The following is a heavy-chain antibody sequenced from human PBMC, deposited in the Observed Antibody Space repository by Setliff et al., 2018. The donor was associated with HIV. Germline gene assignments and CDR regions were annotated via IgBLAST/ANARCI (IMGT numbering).Heavy chain of an antibody. V-gene: IGHV3-30*02. D-gene: IGHD1-7*01. CDR2: INYDESSE. CDR3: AKDGDYSNWDYDAFDI. Sequence: RLSCAASGFTFDSYEMNWVRQAPGKGLEWVAFINYDESSEYYVDSVKGRVTISRDNSKNTVDLQMNSLRAEDTAVYYCAKDGDYSNWDYDAFDIWGQGTMVTVSS. CDR1: GFTFDSYE. J-gene: IGHJ3*02.